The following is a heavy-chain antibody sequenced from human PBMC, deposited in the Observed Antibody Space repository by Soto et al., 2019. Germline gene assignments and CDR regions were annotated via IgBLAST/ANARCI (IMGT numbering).Heavy chain of an antibody. CDR3: AREGYSSSWYLSPNNYYYYGMDV. J-gene: IGHJ6*02. CDR2: IYYSGST. D-gene: IGHD6-13*01. Sequence: QVQLQESGPGLVKPSQTLSLTCTVSGGSISSGDYYWSWIRQPPGKGLEWIGYIYYSGSTYYNPSLKSRVTISVDTSKNQFSLKLSSVTAADTAVYYCAREGYSSSWYLSPNNYYYYGMDVWGQGTTVTVSS. V-gene: IGHV4-30-4*01. CDR1: GGSISSGDYY.